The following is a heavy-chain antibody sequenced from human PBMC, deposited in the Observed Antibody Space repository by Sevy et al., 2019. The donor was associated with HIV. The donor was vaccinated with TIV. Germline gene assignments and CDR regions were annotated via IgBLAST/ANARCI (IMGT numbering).Heavy chain of an antibody. V-gene: IGHV1-69*13. J-gene: IGHJ6*02. Sequence: ASVKVSCKASGGTFSSYAISWVQQAPGQGLEWMGGIIPIFGTANYAQKFQGRVTITADESTSTAYMELSSLRSEDTAVYYCAEAVAARGYSYGPPYYGMDVWGQGTTVTVSS. D-gene: IGHD5-18*01. CDR3: AEAVAARGYSYGPPYYGMDV. CDR2: IIPIFGTA. CDR1: GGTFSSYA.